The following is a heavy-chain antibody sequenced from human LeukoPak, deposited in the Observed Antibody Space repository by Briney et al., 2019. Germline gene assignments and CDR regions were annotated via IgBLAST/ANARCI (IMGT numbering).Heavy chain of an antibody. CDR3: ARDGSGWSSDY. V-gene: IGHV3-33*08. J-gene: IGHJ4*02. CDR1: GFTFSSYW. Sequence: GGSLRLSCAASGFTFSSYWMNWARQAPGKGLGWVAVMWNDGITGKYADSVRGRFSVSRDNSKNTVYLQMDSLRADDTSVYYCARDGSGWSSDYWGQGTLVTVSS. CDR2: MWNDGITG. D-gene: IGHD6-19*01.